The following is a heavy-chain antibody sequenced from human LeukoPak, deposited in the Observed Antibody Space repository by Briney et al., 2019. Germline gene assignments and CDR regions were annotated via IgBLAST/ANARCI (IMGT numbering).Heavy chain of an antibody. Sequence: SETLSLTCTVSGGSISSSSYYWGWIRQPPGKGLEWIGYIYHSGSTYYNPSLKSRVTISVDRSKNQFSLKLSSVTAADTAVYYCARSHLGYCSGGSCYWDAFDIWGQGTMVTVSS. J-gene: IGHJ3*02. CDR2: IYHSGST. CDR1: GGSISSSSYY. CDR3: ARSHLGYCSGGSCYWDAFDI. D-gene: IGHD2-15*01. V-gene: IGHV4-39*07.